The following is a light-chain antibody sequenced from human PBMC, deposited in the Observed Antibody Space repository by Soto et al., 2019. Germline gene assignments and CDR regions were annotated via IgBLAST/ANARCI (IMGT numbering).Light chain of an antibody. CDR2: GAS. CDR1: QSVTSTY. J-gene: IGKJ4*01. V-gene: IGKV3-20*01. Sequence: ESVLTQSPGTLSLSPGERATISCRASQSVTSTYFAWDQQKPGQAPRLLIYGASNRATGIPDRFSGSGSGTDFTLTISRLEPEDFAVYFCQQYVASPPLTFGGGTKVEIK. CDR3: QQYVASPPLT.